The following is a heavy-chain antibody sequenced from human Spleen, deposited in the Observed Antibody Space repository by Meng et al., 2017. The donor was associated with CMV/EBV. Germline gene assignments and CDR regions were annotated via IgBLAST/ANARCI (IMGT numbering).Heavy chain of an antibody. V-gene: IGHV1-2*02. J-gene: IGHJ2*01. D-gene: IGHD3-22*01. Sequence: HWGRQAPGQESEWMGWINPNSGGTNYAQKCQGRVTMTRDTSISTAYMELSRLRSDDTAVYYCARVKVSMWSNYFDKSGPTSGWYFDLWGRGTLVTVSS. CDR2: INPNSGGT. CDR3: ARVKVSMWSNYFDKSGPTSGWYFDL.